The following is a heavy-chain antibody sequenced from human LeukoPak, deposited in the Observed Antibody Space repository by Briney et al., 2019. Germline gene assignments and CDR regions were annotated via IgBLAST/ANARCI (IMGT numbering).Heavy chain of an antibody. V-gene: IGHV1-18*04. CDR3: ARVVMSARTAFDY. Sequence: GASVKVSCKASGYTFTSYYMHWVRQAPGQGLEWMGWISAHNGNTNYAQKLQGRVTMTTDTSTSTAYMELRSLRSDDTAVYYCARVVMSARTAFDYWGQGTLVTVSS. CDR2: ISAHNGNT. D-gene: IGHD2-21*02. CDR1: GYTFTSYY. J-gene: IGHJ4*02.